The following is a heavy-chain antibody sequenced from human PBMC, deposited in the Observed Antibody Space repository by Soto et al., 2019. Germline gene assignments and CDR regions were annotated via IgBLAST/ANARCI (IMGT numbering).Heavy chain of an antibody. V-gene: IGHV4-59*01. CDR2: VYYSGGT. J-gene: IGHJ4*02. D-gene: IGHD6-6*01. CDR1: GGSISSYY. Sequence: QVQLQESGPGLVKPSETLSLTCTVSGGSISSYYWSWIRQPPGKGLEWIGYVYYSGGTNYNPSLKGRATILLDAPKNQFSLKLSSVIAADTAVYYCARGVLVEGTSSPDMFDYWGQGTQVTVSS. CDR3: ARGVLVEGTSSPDMFDY.